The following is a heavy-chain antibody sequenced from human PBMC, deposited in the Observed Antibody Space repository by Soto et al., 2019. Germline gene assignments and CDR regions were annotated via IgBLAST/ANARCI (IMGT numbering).Heavy chain of an antibody. CDR2: ISYDGSDK. CDR3: TNRKLATRPWGPAFDV. D-gene: IGHD6-6*01. J-gene: IGHJ3*01. Sequence: GGSLRLSCRVSGFTFNNSGMHWVRQAPGKGLEWMAVISYDGSDKYYADSVKGRVIISRDNSKDTLNLEMNSLRAEDTAIYYCTNRKLATRPWGPAFDVWGQGTMVTVSS. CDR1: GFTFNNSG. V-gene: IGHV3-30*18.